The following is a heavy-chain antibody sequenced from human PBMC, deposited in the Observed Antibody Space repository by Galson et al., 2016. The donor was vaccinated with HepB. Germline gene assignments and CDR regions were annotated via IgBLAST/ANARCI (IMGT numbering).Heavy chain of an antibody. D-gene: IGHD2-2*01. CDR3: VAPSCSSTTCYAFDY. CDR1: GFIFSSND. J-gene: IGHJ4*02. CDR2: ITNEDGST. V-gene: IGHV3-64D*06. Sequence: SLRLSCAASGFIFSSNDMYWVRQAPGKGLEFVSGITNEDGSTYYVDSVRGRFTISRDNSKNMLYLQISSLRTEDTAVYYCVAPSCSSTTCYAFDYWGQGTLVTVSS.